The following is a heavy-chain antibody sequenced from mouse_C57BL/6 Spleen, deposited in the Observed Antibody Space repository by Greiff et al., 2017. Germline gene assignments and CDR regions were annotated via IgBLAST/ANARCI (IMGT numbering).Heavy chain of an antibody. J-gene: IGHJ3*01. V-gene: IGHV1-19*01. CDR1: GYTFTDYY. D-gene: IGHD2-4*01. CDR2: INPYNGGT. CDR3: ARDGDYDGAWFAY. Sequence: VQLQQSGPVLVKPGASVKMSCKASGYTFTDYYMNWVKQSHGKSLEWIGVINPYNGGTSYNQKFKGKATLTVTKSSSTAYMELNSLTSEDSAVYYCARDGDYDGAWFAYWGQGTLVTVSA.